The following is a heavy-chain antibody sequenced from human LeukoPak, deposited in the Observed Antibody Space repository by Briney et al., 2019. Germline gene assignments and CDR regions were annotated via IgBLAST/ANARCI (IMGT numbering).Heavy chain of an antibody. Sequence: GGSLRLSCAASGFTFSSYAMSWVRQAPGKGLEWVSAISGSGGSTYYADFVKGRFTISRDNSKNTLYLQMNSLRAEDTAVYYCAKDPVGDTALLDYWGQGTLVTVSS. D-gene: IGHD5-18*01. J-gene: IGHJ4*02. CDR3: AKDPVGDTALLDY. V-gene: IGHV3-23*01. CDR2: ISGSGGST. CDR1: GFTFSSYA.